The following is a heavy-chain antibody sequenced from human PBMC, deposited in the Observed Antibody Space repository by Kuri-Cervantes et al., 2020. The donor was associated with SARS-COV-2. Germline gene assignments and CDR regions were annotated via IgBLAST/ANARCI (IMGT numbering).Heavy chain of an antibody. D-gene: IGHD3-3*01. V-gene: IGHV3-64*02. Sequence: GGSLRLSCAASGFTFSSYAMHWVRQAPGKGLEYVSAISSNGGSTYYADSVKGRFTISRDNSKNTLYLQMGSLRAEDMAVYYCARFEVGSNLIDYWGQGTLVTVSS. CDR1: GFTFSSYA. J-gene: IGHJ4*02. CDR2: ISSNGGST. CDR3: ARFEVGSNLIDY.